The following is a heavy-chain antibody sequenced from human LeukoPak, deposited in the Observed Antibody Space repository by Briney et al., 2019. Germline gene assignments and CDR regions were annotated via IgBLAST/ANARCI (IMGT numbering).Heavy chain of an antibody. V-gene: IGHV3-74*01. J-gene: IGHJ4*02. Sequence: GGSLRLSCAASGFTFSSYWMHWVRQAPGKGLVWVSRINTDGSSTSYADSVKGRFTISRDNAKNTLYLQMNSLRAEDTAVYYCASDYDFSSVSSGFDYWGQGTLVTVSS. CDR2: INTDGSST. D-gene: IGHD3-3*01. CDR1: GFTFSSYW. CDR3: ASDYDFSSVSSGFDY.